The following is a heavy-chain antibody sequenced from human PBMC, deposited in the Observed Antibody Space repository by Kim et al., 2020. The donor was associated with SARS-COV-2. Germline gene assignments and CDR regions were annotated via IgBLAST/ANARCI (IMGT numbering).Heavy chain of an antibody. CDR3: AKVPGGSGELN. CDR1: GLTFSNYA. D-gene: IGHD3-10*01. V-gene: IGHV3-23*01. CDR2: ITGGAIGT. J-gene: IGHJ4*02. Sequence: GGSLRLSCAASGLTFSNYAMSWVRQAPGKGLEWVSAITGGAIGTYYADSVKGRFTISRDDSEETLYLQMNSLRAEDTATYYCAKVPGGSGELNWGQGTLVTVSS.